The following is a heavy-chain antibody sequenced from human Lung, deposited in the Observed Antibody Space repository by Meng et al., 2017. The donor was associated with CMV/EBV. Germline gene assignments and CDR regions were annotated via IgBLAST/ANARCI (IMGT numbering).Heavy chain of an antibody. V-gene: IGHV4-59*01. CDR2: IYDSGT. CDR3: AREDVGWVYGSGLGY. Sequence: SETLSLXCTVSGGFISNYYWSWIRQPPGQGLGLIGYIYDSGTYYNPSLKCRVTISIDTSKNQLSLNLISVTAADTAVYYCAREDVGWVYGSGLGYWGQGTXVTVSS. D-gene: IGHD3-10*01. J-gene: IGHJ4*02. CDR1: GGFISNYY.